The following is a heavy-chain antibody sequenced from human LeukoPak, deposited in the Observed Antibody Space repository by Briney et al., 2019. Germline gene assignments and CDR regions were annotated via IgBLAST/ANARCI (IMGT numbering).Heavy chain of an antibody. CDR3: VGVDYDILTGYPQPTPYGMHV. J-gene: IGHJ6*02. D-gene: IGHD3-9*01. CDR2: ISSSGSTI. Sequence: GGSLRLSCAASGFTFSSYEMNWVRQAPGKGLEWVSYISSSGSTIYYAESVKGGFTISRDNAKNSIYLQMNSLSREDTAVYYCVGVDYDILTGYPQPTPYGMHVWDQGTTVTVSS. V-gene: IGHV3-48*03. CDR1: GFTFSSYE.